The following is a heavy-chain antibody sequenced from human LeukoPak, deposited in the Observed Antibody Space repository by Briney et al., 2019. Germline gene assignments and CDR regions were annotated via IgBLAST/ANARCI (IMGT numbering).Heavy chain of an antibody. CDR3: ARTGGSTVSHSDY. D-gene: IGHD4-17*01. J-gene: IGHJ4*02. CDR1: GFTFSSYS. V-gene: IGHV3-21*01. Sequence: GGSLRLSCAASGFTFSSYSMNWIRQAPGKGLEWVSSISSSTSYIYYADSVKGRFTISKDNAKNSLYLQMNSLRAEDTAVYYCARTGGSTVSHSDYWGQGTLVTVSS. CDR2: ISSSTSYI.